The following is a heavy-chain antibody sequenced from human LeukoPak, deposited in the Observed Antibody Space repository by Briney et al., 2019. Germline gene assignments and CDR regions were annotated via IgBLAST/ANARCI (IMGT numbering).Heavy chain of an antibody. Sequence: SETLSLTCTVSGGSISSGSYYWSWIRQPAGKGLEWIGRIYTSGSTNYNPSLKSRVTISVDTSKNHFSLKLSSVTAADTAVYYCARRTASHQDFDYWGQGTLVTVSS. D-gene: IGHD1-1*01. J-gene: IGHJ4*02. CDR1: GGSISSGSYY. CDR3: ARRTASHQDFDY. V-gene: IGHV4-61*02. CDR2: IYTSGST.